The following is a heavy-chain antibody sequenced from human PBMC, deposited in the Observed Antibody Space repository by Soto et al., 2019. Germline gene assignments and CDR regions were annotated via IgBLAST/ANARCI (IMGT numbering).Heavy chain of an antibody. J-gene: IGHJ3*02. CDR2: IYPGDSDT. CDR3: ARNRVAGAMDAFDI. Sequence: PGESLKISCKDSGYSFTNYWIGWVRQMPGKGLEWMGIIYPGDSDTRYSPSFQGQVTISADKSISTAYLQWSSLMASDTAMYYCARNRVAGAMDAFDIWGQGTMVTISS. V-gene: IGHV5-51*01. D-gene: IGHD6-19*01. CDR1: GYSFTNYW.